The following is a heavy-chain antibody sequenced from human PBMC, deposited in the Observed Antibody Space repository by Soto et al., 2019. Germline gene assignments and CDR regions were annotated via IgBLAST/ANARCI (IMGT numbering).Heavy chain of an antibody. CDR3: AKDGRAGYSTSRSAFDY. J-gene: IGHJ4*02. V-gene: IGHV3-53*01. D-gene: IGHD6-13*01. Sequence: PGGSLRLSCAASGFTVSSNYMSWVRQAPGKGLEWVSVIYSAGTTYYADSVKGRFTISRDNSKNTLYLQMNSLRAEDTAVYYCAKDGRAGYSTSRSAFDYWGQGTLVTVSS. CDR2: IYSAGTT. CDR1: GFTVSSNY.